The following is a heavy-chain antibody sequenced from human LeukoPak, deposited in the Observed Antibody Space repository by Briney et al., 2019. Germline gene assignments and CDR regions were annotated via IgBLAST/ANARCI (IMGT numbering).Heavy chain of an antibody. CDR2: INHSGST. D-gene: IGHD3-10*01. Sequence: SETLSLTCAVYGGSFSGYYWSWIRQPPGKGLEWIGEINHSGSTNYNPSLKSRVTISVDTSKNQFSLKLSSVTAADTAVYYCARGVGYGSGYFDYWGQGTLVTVSS. CDR3: ARGVGYGSGYFDY. J-gene: IGHJ4*02. V-gene: IGHV4-34*01. CDR1: GGSFSGYY.